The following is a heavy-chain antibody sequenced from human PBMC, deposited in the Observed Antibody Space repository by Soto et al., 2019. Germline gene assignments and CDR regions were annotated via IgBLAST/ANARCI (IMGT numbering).Heavy chain of an antibody. CDR3: GRRGLDY. CDR1: GYTFTNYG. Sequence: ASVKVSCKTSGYTFTNYGITWVRQAPGQGLEWMGWINTYNGDRGYVQKFQGRLTVTADTSTSTAYMELRSLTSDDTAVYYCGRRGLDYWGQGTLVTVS. CDR2: INTYNGDR. J-gene: IGHJ4*02. V-gene: IGHV1-18*01.